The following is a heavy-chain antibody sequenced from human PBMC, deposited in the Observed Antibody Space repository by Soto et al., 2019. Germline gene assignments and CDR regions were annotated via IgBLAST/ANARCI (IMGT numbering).Heavy chain of an antibody. V-gene: IGHV1-8*01. J-gene: IGHJ4*02. D-gene: IGHD3-10*01. CDR1: GYTFTSYD. CDR3: ARDGITMVRGVIPNFDY. CDR2: MNPNSGNT. Sequence: ASVKVSCKASGYTFTSYDINWVRQATGQGLEWMGWMNPNSGNTGYAQKFQGRVTMTRNTSTSTAYMELRSLRSDDTAVYYCARDGITMVRGVIPNFDYWGQGTLVTVSS.